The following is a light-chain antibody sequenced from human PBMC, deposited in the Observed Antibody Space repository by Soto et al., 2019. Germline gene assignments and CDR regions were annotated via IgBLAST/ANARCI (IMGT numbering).Light chain of an antibody. CDR3: QQYGSSLSIT. Sequence: EIVLTQSPGTLSLSPGERVTLSCRASQSVSGSYLAWYQQKPGQAPRLLIYGASSRATGIPDRFSGSGSGTDFTLTISRLEPEDFAVYYCQQYGSSLSITFGQGTRLEIK. J-gene: IGKJ5*01. V-gene: IGKV3-20*01. CDR1: QSVSGSY. CDR2: GAS.